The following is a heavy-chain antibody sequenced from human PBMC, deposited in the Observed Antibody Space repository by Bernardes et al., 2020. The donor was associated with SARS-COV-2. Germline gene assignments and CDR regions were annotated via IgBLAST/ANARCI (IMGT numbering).Heavy chain of an antibody. Sequence: ASMKVSCKVSGYTLTELSMHWVRQAPGKGLEWMGGFDPEDGETIYAQKFQGRVTMTEDTSTDTAYMELSSLRSEDTAVYYCATYFAVRGPQSDYFDYWGQGTLVTVYS. J-gene: IGHJ4*02. CDR1: GYTLTELS. CDR2: FDPEDGET. V-gene: IGHV1-24*01. D-gene: IGHD3-10*01. CDR3: ATYFAVRGPQSDYFDY.